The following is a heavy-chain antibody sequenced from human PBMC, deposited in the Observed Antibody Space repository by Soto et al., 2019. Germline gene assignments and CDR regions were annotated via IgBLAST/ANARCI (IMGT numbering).Heavy chain of an antibody. J-gene: IGHJ4*02. V-gene: IGHV3-30-3*01. Sequence: QVQLAESGGGVVQSGRSLRLSCAASGFTCSNYIMHWVRQAPGKGLEWVAVILDDGNNKYYADSVKGRFTISRDNSKNTLYLQMNSLRTEDTAVYYCARDDEGGSYCDLGYWGQGTLVTVSS. D-gene: IGHD3-10*01. CDR2: ILDDGNNK. CDR3: ARDDEGGSYCDLGY. CDR1: GFTCSNYI.